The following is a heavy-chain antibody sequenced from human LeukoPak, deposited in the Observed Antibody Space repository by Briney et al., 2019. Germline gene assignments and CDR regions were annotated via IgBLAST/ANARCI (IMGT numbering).Heavy chain of an antibody. CDR2: ISDTGTTI. CDR1: GFTFISYE. Sequence: GGSLRLSCAVSGFTFISYEMNWVRQAPGKGLEWVSNISDTGTTIHYADSVKGRFTISRDNAKNSLYLQMNSLRAEDTALYYCAGDTLRGYFDLWGRGTLVTVSS. J-gene: IGHJ2*01. CDR3: AGDTLRGYFDL. V-gene: IGHV3-48*03. D-gene: IGHD3-16*01.